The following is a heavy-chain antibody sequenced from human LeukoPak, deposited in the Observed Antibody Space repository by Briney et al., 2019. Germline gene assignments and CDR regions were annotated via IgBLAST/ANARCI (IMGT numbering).Heavy chain of an antibody. CDR3: ARDAKGYCANGVCAD. CDR1: GFTFSSYS. V-gene: IGHV3-21*01. J-gene: IGHJ4*02. Sequence: GGSLRLSCAASGFTFSSYSMNWVRQAPGKGLEWVSPISSSDNYAYYADSVKGRFTTSRDNAKNSLYLQMNSLRAEDTAVYYCARDAKGYCANGVCADWGQGTLVIVSS. CDR2: ISSSDNYA. D-gene: IGHD2-8*01.